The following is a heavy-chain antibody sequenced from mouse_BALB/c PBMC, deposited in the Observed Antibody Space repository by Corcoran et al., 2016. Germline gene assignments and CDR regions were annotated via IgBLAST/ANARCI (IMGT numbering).Heavy chain of an antibody. CDR1: GYTFTNYG. CDR3: ARSSGSSYYFDY. J-gene: IGHJ2*01. CDR2: INTYTGEP. Sequence: QIQLVQSGPELKKPGETVKISCKASGYTFTNYGMNWVKQAPGKGLKWMGWINTYTGEPTYADDFKGRFAFSLETSASTAYLQINNLKNEDMATYFCARSSGSSYYFDYLGQGTTLTVSS. V-gene: IGHV9-1*02. D-gene: IGHD1-1*01.